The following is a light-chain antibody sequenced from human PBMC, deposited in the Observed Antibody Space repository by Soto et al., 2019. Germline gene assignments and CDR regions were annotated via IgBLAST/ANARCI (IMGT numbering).Light chain of an antibody. CDR3: QQRSNWL. Sequence: EIVLTQSPATLSLSPWERATLSCRASQSVSSYLAWYQQKPGQAPRLLIYDASNRATGIPARFSGSGSGTDFTLTISSLEPEDCAVYYCQQRSNWLFGGGTKVEIK. CDR1: QSVSSY. V-gene: IGKV3-11*01. J-gene: IGKJ4*01. CDR2: DAS.